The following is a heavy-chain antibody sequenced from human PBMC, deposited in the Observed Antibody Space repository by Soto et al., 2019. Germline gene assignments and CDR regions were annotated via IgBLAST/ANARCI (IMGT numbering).Heavy chain of an antibody. CDR1: GGSISSGAYY. D-gene: IGHD6-13*01. Sequence: KTSETLSLTCTVSGGSISSGAYYWGWFRQHPGKGLEWIGYISHRGTAYYTPSLKSRVSLSVDPSKSQFSLNVTSLTAADTAVYYCARVSATGTRWFDPWGPGTLVTVSS. CDR2: ISHRGTA. J-gene: IGHJ5*02. V-gene: IGHV4-31*03. CDR3: ARVSATGTRWFDP.